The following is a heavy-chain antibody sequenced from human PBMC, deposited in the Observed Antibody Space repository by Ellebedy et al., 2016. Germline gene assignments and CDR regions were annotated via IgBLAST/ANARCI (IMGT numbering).Heavy chain of an antibody. CDR1: GLPFGSKG. V-gene: IGHV3-30*18. Sequence: GESLKISXEASGLPFGSKGMHWVRQAPGKGLEWVAAISYDGEDTDYADAVKGRFTISRDNSEDTLFLQMNSLRAEDTAVYYCAKDTSGYYGGYFDFWGQGTLVTVSS. CDR2: ISYDGEDT. D-gene: IGHD3-22*01. CDR3: AKDTSGYYGGYFDF. J-gene: IGHJ4*02.